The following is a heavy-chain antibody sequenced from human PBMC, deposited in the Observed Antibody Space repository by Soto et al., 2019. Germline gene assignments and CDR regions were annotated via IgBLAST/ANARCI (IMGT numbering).Heavy chain of an antibody. J-gene: IGHJ6*02. V-gene: IGHV3-23*01. CDR1: GFTFSSYA. CDR3: SLSDRYYGMDV. CDR2: ISTSGGST. Sequence: EVQLLESGGGLVQPGGSLRLSCAASGFTFSSYAMSWVRQAPGKGLEWVSSISTSGGSTYYADSVKGRFTISRDNSNTTLYLQTNRLRAERTAVYYCSLSDRYYGMDVWGLGTRVPVSS.